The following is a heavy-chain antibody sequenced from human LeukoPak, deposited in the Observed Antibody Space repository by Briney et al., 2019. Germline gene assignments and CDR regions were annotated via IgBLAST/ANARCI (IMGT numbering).Heavy chain of an antibody. CDR2: IYYSGST. Sequence: PSETLSLTCTVSGGSISSYYWSWIRQPPGKGLEWIGYIYYSGSTNYNPSLKSRVTISVDTSKNQFSLKLSSVTAADTAVYYCARSRTDSSGYSDYFDYWGQETLVTVSS. J-gene: IGHJ4*02. V-gene: IGHV4-59*01. CDR3: ARSRTDSSGYSDYFDY. CDR1: GGSISSYY. D-gene: IGHD3-22*01.